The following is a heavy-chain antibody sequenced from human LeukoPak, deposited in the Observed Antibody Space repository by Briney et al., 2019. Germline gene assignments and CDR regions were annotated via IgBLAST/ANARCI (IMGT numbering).Heavy chain of an antibody. D-gene: IGHD2-2*01. V-gene: IGHV4-39*01. CDR3: ARFSTNYCSSTSCLSHDAFDI. Sequence: SETLSLTCIVSGGSISSSSYYWGWIRQPPGKGLEWIGSIYYSGNTYYNPSLKSRLTISVDTSKNQFSLKLSSVTAADTAVYYCARFSTNYCSSTSCLSHDAFDIWGQGTMVTVSS. CDR1: GGSISSSSYY. J-gene: IGHJ3*02. CDR2: IYYSGNT.